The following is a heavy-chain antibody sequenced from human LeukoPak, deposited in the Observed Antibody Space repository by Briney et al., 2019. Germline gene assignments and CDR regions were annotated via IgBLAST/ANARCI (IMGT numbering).Heavy chain of an antibody. CDR2: ISYDGSHE. CDR1: GFTFSNYV. CDR3: ARDRKCRHCSGYSCPDY. J-gene: IGHJ4*02. D-gene: IGHD2-15*01. V-gene: IGHV3-30*03. Sequence: GGSLRLSCAPSGFTFSNYVMYWVRQAPGKRLEWVADISYDGSHEYYADSVKGGFTISRDNSKNTLYLQMTSLRAEDTAVYYCARDRKCRHCSGYSCPDYRGQGTLVTVSS.